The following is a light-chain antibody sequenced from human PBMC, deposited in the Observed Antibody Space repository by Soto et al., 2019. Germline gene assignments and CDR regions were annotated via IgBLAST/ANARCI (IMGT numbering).Light chain of an antibody. CDR2: DVT. J-gene: IGLJ1*01. CDR1: SSDVGGYNY. Sequence: QSALTQPASVSVSPGQSITISCTGTSSDVGGYNYVSWYQQHPGKAPKLMIYDVTNRPSGVSNRFSGSKSGNTASLTISGLQAEDEADYYCSSFTSSFNRVFGTGTKLTVL. CDR3: SSFTSSFNRV. V-gene: IGLV2-14*03.